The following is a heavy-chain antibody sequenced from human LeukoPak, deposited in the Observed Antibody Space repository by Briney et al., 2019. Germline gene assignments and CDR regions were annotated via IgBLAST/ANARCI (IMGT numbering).Heavy chain of an antibody. CDR1: GGSISSYY. J-gene: IGHJ4*02. Sequence: PSETLSLTCTVSGGSISSYYWSWIRQPAGKGLEWIGRIYTSGSTNYNPSLKSRVTISVDTSKNQFSLKLSSVTAADTAVYYCARRLGYCSGGSCYGLYQPFDYWGQGTLVTVSS. V-gene: IGHV4-4*07. D-gene: IGHD2-15*01. CDR2: IYTSGST. CDR3: ARRLGYCSGGSCYGLYQPFDY.